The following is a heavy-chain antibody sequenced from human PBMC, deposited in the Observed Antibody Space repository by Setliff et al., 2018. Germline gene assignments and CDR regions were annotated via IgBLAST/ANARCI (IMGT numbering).Heavy chain of an antibody. CDR1: GYTFSNYG. CDR3: ARINFYVSSGHYYAPDY. V-gene: IGHV1-18*01. D-gene: IGHD3-22*01. Sequence: ASVKVSCKTSGYTFSNYGITWVRQAPGQGLEWMGWINNYNTNTNYAQKLQGRVAMTTDTSTSTAYMELRSLRSDDSAVYYCARINFYVSSGHYYAPDYWGQGTLVTVSS. CDR2: INNYNTNT. J-gene: IGHJ4*02.